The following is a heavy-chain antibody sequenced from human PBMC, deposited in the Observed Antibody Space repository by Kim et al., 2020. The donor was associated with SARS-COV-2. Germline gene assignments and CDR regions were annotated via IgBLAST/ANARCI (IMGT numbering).Heavy chain of an antibody. D-gene: IGHD3-9*01. CDR1: GFTFSSYG. CDR3: AKGLRYFDWLLGPDAFD. CDR2: ISYDGSNK. V-gene: IGHV3-30*18. J-gene: IGHJ3*02. Sequence: GGSLRLSCAASGFTFSSYGMHWVRQAPGKGLEWVAVISYDGSNKYYADSVKGRFTISRDNSKKTLYLQMNSLRAEDTAVYYCAKGLRYFDWLLGPDAFD.